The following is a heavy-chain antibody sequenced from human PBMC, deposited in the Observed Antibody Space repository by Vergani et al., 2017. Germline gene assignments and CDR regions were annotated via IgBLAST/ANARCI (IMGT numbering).Heavy chain of an antibody. CDR2: IYYSGST. CDR1: GDSISSYY. V-gene: IGHV4-59*01. D-gene: IGHD3-9*01. Sequence: QVQLQESGPGLVKPSETLSLTCTVSGDSISSYYWSWIRQSPGKGLEWIGYIYYSGSTNYNPSLKSRVTILVDTSKNQFSLRLSSVTAADTAVYYCARGSSFDWLSPLDYWGQGTLVTVSS. J-gene: IGHJ4*02. CDR3: ARGSSFDWLSPLDY.